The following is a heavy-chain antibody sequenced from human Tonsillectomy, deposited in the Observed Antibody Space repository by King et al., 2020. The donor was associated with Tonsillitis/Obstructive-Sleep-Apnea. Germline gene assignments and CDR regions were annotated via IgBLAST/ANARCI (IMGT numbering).Heavy chain of an antibody. CDR1: GGSFSGYY. V-gene: IGHV4-34*01. J-gene: IGHJ4*02. CDR2: INHCGST. CDR3: ARMGYTAMVKFDY. D-gene: IGHD5-18*01. Sequence: VQLPQWGAGLLKPSETLSLTCAVYGGSFSGYYWSWIRQPPGKGLEWIGEINHCGSTNYNPSLKSRVTISVDTSKNQFSLKLSSVTAADTAVYYCARMGYTAMVKFDYWGQGTLVTVSS.